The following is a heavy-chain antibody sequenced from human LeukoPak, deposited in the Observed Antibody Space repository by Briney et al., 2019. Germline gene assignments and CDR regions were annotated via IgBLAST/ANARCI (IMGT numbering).Heavy chain of an antibody. D-gene: IGHD6-19*01. CDR1: GFTFSSYE. V-gene: IGHV3-21*01. CDR3: ARASGSGWARVPFDY. Sequence: GGSLRLSCAASGFTFSSYEMNWVRQAPGKGLEWVSSISSSSSYIYYADSVKGRFTISRDNAKNSLYLQMNSLRAEDTAVYYCARASGSGWARVPFDYWGQGTLVTVSS. CDR2: ISSSSSYI. J-gene: IGHJ4*02.